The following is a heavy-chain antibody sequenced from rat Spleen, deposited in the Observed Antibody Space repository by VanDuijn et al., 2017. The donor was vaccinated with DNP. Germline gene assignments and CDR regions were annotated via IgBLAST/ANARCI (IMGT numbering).Heavy chain of an antibody. CDR2: INMDSRPR. D-gene: IGHD1-11*01. CDR3: AKGPNFGGYSDFFDY. CDR1: GFNFNDYW. Sequence: EVKLVESGGGLVQPGRSLKLSCAASGFNFNDYWMGWVRQAPGKGLERLGEINMDSRPRDYSPSLKDKLSISRDNAQNSLYMQMNELGSEDTAVYYCAKGPNFGGYSDFFDYWGQGVMVTVSS. J-gene: IGHJ2*01. V-gene: IGHV4-2*01.